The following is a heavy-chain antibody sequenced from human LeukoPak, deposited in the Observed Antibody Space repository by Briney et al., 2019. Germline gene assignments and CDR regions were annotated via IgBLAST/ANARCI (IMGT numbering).Heavy chain of an antibody. D-gene: IGHD6-13*01. Sequence: ASVKVSCKALGYTFGTSSISWVRQAPGQRLEWMGWISPNNGNTQYAQGVQGRVTMTTDTSRSTAYMELRSLRSDDTAVYYCTRVRNSNSWWGPLDIWGQGTMVTVSS. CDR1: GYTFGTSS. J-gene: IGHJ3*02. CDR3: TRVRNSNSWWGPLDI. CDR2: ISPNNGNT. V-gene: IGHV1-18*01.